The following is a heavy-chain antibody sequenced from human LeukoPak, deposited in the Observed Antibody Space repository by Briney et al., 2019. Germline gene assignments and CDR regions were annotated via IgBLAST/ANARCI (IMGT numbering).Heavy chain of an antibody. CDR3: ARGKYSSSWYDYFDY. Sequence: GGPLRLSCAASGFTFSSYSMNWVRQAPGKGLEWVSYISSSSSTIYYADPVKGRLTISRDNAKNSLYLQMNSLRAEDTAVYYCARGKYSSSWYDYFDYWGQGTLVTVSS. CDR2: ISSSSSTI. V-gene: IGHV3-48*01. D-gene: IGHD6-13*01. J-gene: IGHJ4*02. CDR1: GFTFSSYS.